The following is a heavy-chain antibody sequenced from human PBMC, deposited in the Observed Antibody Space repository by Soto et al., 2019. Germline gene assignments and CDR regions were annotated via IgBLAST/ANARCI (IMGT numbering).Heavy chain of an antibody. D-gene: IGHD3-22*01. CDR1: GGSIISGGYY. Sequence: QVQLQESGPGLVKPSQTLSLTCTVSGGSIISGGYYWSWVRQHPGKGLEWIGYIYYSGSTYYNPSHTSRVPISVEPSKNQFFLKLSSVTGADTAVYYCARRNYACSGYQLEYWGQGTQVTVSS. CDR2: IYYSGST. CDR3: ARRNYACSGYQLEY. J-gene: IGHJ4*02. V-gene: IGHV4-31*03.